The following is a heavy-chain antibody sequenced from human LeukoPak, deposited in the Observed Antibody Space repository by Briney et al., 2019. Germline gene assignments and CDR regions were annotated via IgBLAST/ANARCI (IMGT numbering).Heavy chain of an antibody. D-gene: IGHD5-12*01. CDR2: MNNGPGAT. CDR3: AKTHYDLLDV. V-gene: IGHV3-23*01. J-gene: IGHJ6*02. Sequence: GESLRLSCAASGFSFSTSPMSWVRQPPGKGLEWVSAMNNGPGATFYRDSVRGRFTISRDDSKSTLYLQMNSLRAEDTGTYYCAKTHYDLLDVWGQGTTVTVSS. CDR1: GFSFSTSP.